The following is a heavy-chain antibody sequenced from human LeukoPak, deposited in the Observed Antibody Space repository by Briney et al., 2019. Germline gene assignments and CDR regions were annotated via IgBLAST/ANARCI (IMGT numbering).Heavy chain of an antibody. V-gene: IGHV1-69*05. D-gene: IGHD1-7*01. J-gene: IGHJ4*02. Sequence: SVKVSCKAPGGTFSSYAISWVRQAPGQGLEWMGGIIPIFGTANYAQKFQGRVTITTDESTSTAYMELSSLRSEDTAVYYCALSITGTSPFDYWGQGTLVTVSS. CDR3: ALSITGTSPFDY. CDR2: IIPIFGTA. CDR1: GGTFSSYA.